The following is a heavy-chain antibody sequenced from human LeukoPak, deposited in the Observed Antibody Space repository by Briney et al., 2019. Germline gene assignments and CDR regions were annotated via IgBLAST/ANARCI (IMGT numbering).Heavy chain of an antibody. CDR3: ARDPRDGYNNPPNY. D-gene: IGHD5-24*01. V-gene: IGHV1-69*04. J-gene: IGHJ4*02. CDR1: GGTFSSYA. CDR2: IIPILGIA. Sequence: GSSVKVSCKASGGTFSSYAISWVRQAPGQGLEWMGRIIPILGIASYAQKFQGRVTITADKSTSTAYMELSSLRSEDTAVYYCARDPRDGYNNPPNYWGQGTLVTVSS.